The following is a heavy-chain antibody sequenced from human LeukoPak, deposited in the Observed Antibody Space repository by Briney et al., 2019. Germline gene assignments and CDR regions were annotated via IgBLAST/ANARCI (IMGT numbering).Heavy chain of an antibody. CDR1: GYSISSGYY. Sequence: SETLSLTCTVSGYSISSGYYWGWIRQPPGKGLEWIGSIYHSGSTYYNPSLKSRVTISVDTSKNQFSLKLSSVTAADTAVYYCARGFPFLRYLTRWGQGTLVTVSS. CDR3: ARGFPFLRYLTR. V-gene: IGHV4-38-2*02. J-gene: IGHJ4*02. CDR2: IYHSGST. D-gene: IGHD3-9*01.